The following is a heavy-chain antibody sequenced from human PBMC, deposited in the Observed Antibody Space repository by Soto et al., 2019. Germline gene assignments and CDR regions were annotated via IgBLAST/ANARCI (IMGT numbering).Heavy chain of an antibody. Sequence: PGGSQRLSSTASGFTFSSYGRHWVRQAPGKGLEWVAVIWYDGSNKYYADSVKGRFTISRDNSKNTLYLQMNSLRAEDTAVYYCARGWWVSAADNNWFDPWGQGTLVTVSS. CDR3: ARGWWVSAADNNWFDP. V-gene: IGHV3-33*01. CDR1: GFTFSSYG. CDR2: IWYDGSNK. J-gene: IGHJ5*02. D-gene: IGHD6-13*01.